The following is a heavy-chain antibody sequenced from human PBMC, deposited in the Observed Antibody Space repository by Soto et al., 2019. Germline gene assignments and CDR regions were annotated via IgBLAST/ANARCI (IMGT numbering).Heavy chain of an antibody. Sequence: EVQLVESGGGLVQPGRSLRLSCAASGFTFDDYAMHWVRQAPGKGLEWVSGISWNSGSIGYADSVKGRFTISRDNAKNSLYLQMNSLRAEDTALYYCAKERQWLVFFRGGPRDAFDIWGQGTMVTVSS. D-gene: IGHD6-19*01. CDR2: ISWNSGSI. CDR1: GFTFDDYA. V-gene: IGHV3-9*01. CDR3: AKERQWLVFFRGGPRDAFDI. J-gene: IGHJ3*02.